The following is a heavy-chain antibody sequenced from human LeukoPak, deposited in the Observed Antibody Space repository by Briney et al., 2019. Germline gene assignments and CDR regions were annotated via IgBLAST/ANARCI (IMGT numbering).Heavy chain of an antibody. D-gene: IGHD3-10*01. CDR1: GITFSAYG. CDR3: AKAPYGSGSFYVNF. Sequence: GGSLRLSCVASGITFSAYGMSWVRQAPGKGLEWVSATRGAGDITDYADSVKGRFTISRDNSKNTLYLQMSSLRAEDTAIYYCAKAPYGSGSFYVNFWGQGTLVTVSS. V-gene: IGHV3-23*01. CDR2: TRGAGDIT. J-gene: IGHJ4*02.